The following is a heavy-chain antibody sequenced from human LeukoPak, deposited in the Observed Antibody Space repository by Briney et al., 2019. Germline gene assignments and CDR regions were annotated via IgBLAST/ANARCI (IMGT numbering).Heavy chain of an antibody. CDR3: AGLGSDFWSGYDYFDY. Sequence: GGSLRLSCAASGFTFSSYSMNWVRQAPGKGLEWVSYISSSSSTIYYADSVKGRFTISRDNAKNSLYLQTNSLRAEDTAVYYCAGLGSDFWSGYDYFDYWGQGTLVTVSS. CDR1: GFTFSSYS. D-gene: IGHD3-3*01. V-gene: IGHV3-48*01. CDR2: ISSSSSTI. J-gene: IGHJ4*02.